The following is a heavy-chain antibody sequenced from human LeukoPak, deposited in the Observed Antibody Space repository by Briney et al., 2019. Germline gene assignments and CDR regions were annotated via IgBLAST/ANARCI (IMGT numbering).Heavy chain of an antibody. CDR1: GGSISSGGYS. D-gene: IGHD3-10*01. CDR3: ARQSSWTNAFDI. CDR2: TYHSGST. J-gene: IGHJ3*02. Sequence: SETLSLTCAVSGGSISSGGYSWSWIRQPPGKGLEWIGYTYHSGSTYYNPSLKSRVTISVDRSKNQFSLKLSSVTAADTAVYYCARQSSWTNAFDIWGQGTMVTVSS. V-gene: IGHV4-30-2*01.